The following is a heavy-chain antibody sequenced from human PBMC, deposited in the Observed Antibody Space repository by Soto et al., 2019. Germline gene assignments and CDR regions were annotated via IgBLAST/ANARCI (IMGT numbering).Heavy chain of an antibody. V-gene: IGHV4-4*02. Sequence: PSETLSLTCAVSGGSLSSSNWWSWVRQPPGKGLEWLGEIYHTGSTNYNPSLKSRVTISVDTSKNQFSLSLSSVTAADTAVYYCARHTPAISISDHWGQGTLVTVSS. CDR3: ARHTPAISISDH. CDR2: IYHTGST. D-gene: IGHD2-15*01. J-gene: IGHJ4*02. CDR1: GGSLSSSNW.